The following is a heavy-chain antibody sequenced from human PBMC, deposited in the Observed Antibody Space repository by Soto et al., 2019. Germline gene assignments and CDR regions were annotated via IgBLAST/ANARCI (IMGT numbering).Heavy chain of an antibody. Sequence: QVQLVESGGGVVQPGRSLRLSCAASGFTFSSYGMHWVRQAPGKGLEWVAVISYDGSNKYYADSVKGRFTISRDNSKNTPYLQMNSLRAEDTAVYYCAKDVRYCSSTSCYAAVHYYYYGMDVWGQGTTVTVSS. D-gene: IGHD2-2*01. CDR1: GFTFSSYG. V-gene: IGHV3-30*18. CDR2: ISYDGSNK. CDR3: AKDVRYCSSTSCYAAVHYYYYGMDV. J-gene: IGHJ6*02.